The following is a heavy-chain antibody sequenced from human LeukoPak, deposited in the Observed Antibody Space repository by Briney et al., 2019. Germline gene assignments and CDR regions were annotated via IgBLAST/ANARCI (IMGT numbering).Heavy chain of an antibody. CDR2: ISSSSSYI. CDR1: GFTFSSYS. CDR3: ARSLMTTSYYFDY. D-gene: IGHD4-11*01. J-gene: IGHJ4*02. V-gene: IGHV3-21*01. Sequence: PGGSLRLSCAASGFTFSSYSMNWVRQAPGKGLEWVSSISSSSSYIYYADSVKGRFTISRDNAKNSLYLQMNSLRAEDTAVYYCARSLMTTSYYFDYWDQGTLVTVSS.